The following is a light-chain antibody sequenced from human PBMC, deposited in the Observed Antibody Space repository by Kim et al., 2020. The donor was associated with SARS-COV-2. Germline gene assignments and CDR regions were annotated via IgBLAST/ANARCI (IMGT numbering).Light chain of an antibody. Sequence: SPGESATLSCRASQSFGSNLAWYQQKPGQAPRLLFYGTSIRATGVPARFSGSGSGTEFTLTISSLQSEDFAVYYCQQYNNWPLPCTFGQGTKLEMK. V-gene: IGKV3-15*01. CDR2: GTS. CDR1: QSFGSN. J-gene: IGKJ2*02. CDR3: QQYNNWPLPCT.